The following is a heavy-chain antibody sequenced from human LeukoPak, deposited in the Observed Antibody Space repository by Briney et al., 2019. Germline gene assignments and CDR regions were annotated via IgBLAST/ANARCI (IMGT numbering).Heavy chain of an antibody. CDR1: GYPFTDYD. Sequence: GASVKVSCKASGYPFTDYDINWVRQAPGQGLEWMGWISGRNGSTNYAQKFQGRVTMTGDTSTSTAYMELRSLKTDDTAVYYCAREGLPDAFDIWGQGTMLTVSS. D-gene: IGHD2-15*01. CDR3: AREGLPDAFDI. J-gene: IGHJ3*02. CDR2: ISGRNGST. V-gene: IGHV1-18*01.